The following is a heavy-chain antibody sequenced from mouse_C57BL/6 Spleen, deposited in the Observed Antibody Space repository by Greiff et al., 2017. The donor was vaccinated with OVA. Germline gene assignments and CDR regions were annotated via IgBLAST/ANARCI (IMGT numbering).Heavy chain of an antibody. CDR3: ARHGHYDYDRWFAY. D-gene: IGHD2-4*01. Sequence: DVKLVESGGDLVKPGGSLKLSCAASGFTFSSYGMSWVRQTPDKRLEWVATISSGGSYTYYPDSVKGRFTISRDNAKNTLYLQMSSLKSEDTAMYYCARHGHYDYDRWFAYWGQGTLVTVSA. CDR2: ISSGGSYT. V-gene: IGHV5-6*02. J-gene: IGHJ3*01. CDR1: GFTFSSYG.